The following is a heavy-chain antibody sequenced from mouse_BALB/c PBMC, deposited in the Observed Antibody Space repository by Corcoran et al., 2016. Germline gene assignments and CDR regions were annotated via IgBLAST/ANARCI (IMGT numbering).Heavy chain of an antibody. Sequence: EDQLQQSAAELVKPGESVKLSCTASGFIIKDTYIHWGKQRPEQGLEWRGRIDPAKGNTKYDPKYQGKDTIKVYTSSNTAYLQLSSLTSEDTAVYYCARSNGFYYLGQGTTLAVSS. V-gene: IGHV14-3*02. J-gene: IGHJ2*01. CDR1: GFIIKDTY. D-gene: IGHD4-1*01. CDR3: ARSNGFYY. CDR2: IDPAKGNT.